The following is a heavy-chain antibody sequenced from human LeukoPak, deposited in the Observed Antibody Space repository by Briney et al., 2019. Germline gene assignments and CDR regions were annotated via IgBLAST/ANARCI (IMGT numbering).Heavy chain of an antibody. Sequence: GGSLRLSCAASGFTFSSYGMHWVRQAPGKGLEWVAVIWYDGSNKYYADSVRGRFTISRDNSKNTLYLQMNSLRAEDTAVYYCARDFWPTVAIVVVPAASGPSAPRAFDIWGQGTMVTVSS. J-gene: IGHJ3*02. D-gene: IGHD2-2*01. V-gene: IGHV3-30*19. CDR3: ARDFWPTVAIVVVPAASGPSAPRAFDI. CDR2: IWYDGSNK. CDR1: GFTFSSYG.